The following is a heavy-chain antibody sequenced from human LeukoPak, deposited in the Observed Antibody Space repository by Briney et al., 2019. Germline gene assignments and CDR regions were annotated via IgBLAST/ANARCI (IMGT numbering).Heavy chain of an antibody. Sequence: SETLSLTCAVYGGSFSGYYWSWIRQHPGKGLEWIGYIYYSGSTYYNPSLKSRVTISVDTSKNQFSLKLSSVTAADTAVYYCARDPAPNSSGWYFGYWGQGTLVTVSS. CDR1: GGSFSGYY. V-gene: IGHV4-31*11. J-gene: IGHJ4*02. CDR2: IYYSGST. CDR3: ARDPAPNSSGWYFGY. D-gene: IGHD6-19*01.